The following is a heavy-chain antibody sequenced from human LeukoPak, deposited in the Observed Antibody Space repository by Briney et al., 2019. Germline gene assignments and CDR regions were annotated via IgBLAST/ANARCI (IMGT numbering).Heavy chain of an antibody. D-gene: IGHD6-13*01. CDR3: ATGLRSSQD. Sequence: GGSLRLSCAASGFTFSSYTMNWVRQSPGKGLEWVSSLSSSSSFTYYADSVKGRFTISRDNAENSLYLQMNNLRDEDTAVYYCATGLRSSQDWGQGTLVTVSS. CDR1: GFTFSSYT. J-gene: IGHJ1*01. CDR2: LSSSSSFT. V-gene: IGHV3-21*01.